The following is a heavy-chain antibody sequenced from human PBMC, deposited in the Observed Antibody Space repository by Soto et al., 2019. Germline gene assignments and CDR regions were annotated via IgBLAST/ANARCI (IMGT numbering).Heavy chain of an antibody. V-gene: IGHV4-39*01. D-gene: IGHD2-15*01. Sequence: SETLSLTCTVSGGSISSSSYYWGWIRQPPGKGLEWIGSIYYSGSTYYNPSLKSRVTISVDTSKNQFSLKLSSVTAADTAVYYCVRLYCSGGSCYYSYYYYMDVWGKGTTVTVSS. CDR2: IYYSGST. CDR3: VRLYCSGGSCYYSYYYYMDV. CDR1: GGSISSSSYY. J-gene: IGHJ6*03.